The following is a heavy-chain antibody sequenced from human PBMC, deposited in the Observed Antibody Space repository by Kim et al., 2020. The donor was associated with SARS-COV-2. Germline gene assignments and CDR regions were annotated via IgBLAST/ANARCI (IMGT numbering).Heavy chain of an antibody. D-gene: IGHD1-20*01. Sequence: SETLSLTCAVYGGSFSGYYWSWIRQPPGKGLEWIGEINHSGSTNYNPSLKSRVTISVDTSKNQFSLKLSSVTAADTAVYYCARRYNWNYFSYWGQGTLVT. CDR3: ARRYNWNYFSY. V-gene: IGHV4-34*01. CDR2: INHSGST. CDR1: GGSFSGYY. J-gene: IGHJ4*02.